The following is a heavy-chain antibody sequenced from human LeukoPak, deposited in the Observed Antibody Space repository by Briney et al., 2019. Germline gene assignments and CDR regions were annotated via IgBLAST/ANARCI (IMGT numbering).Heavy chain of an antibody. CDR1: GGSISGYY. CDR2: IYTSGST. CDR3: ARDFQVVPAARNLPYYQYYMDV. D-gene: IGHD2-2*01. V-gene: IGHV4-4*07. Sequence: SETLSLTCTVSGGSISGYYWSWIRQPAGKGLELIGRIYTSGSTNYNPSLKSRVTMSVDTSKNQFSLKLSSVTAADTAVYYCARDFQVVPAARNLPYYQYYMDVWGKGTTGTVSS. J-gene: IGHJ6*03.